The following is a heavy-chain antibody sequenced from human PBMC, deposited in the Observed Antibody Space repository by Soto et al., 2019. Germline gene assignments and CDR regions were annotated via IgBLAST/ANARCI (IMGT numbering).Heavy chain of an antibody. D-gene: IGHD4-17*01. CDR2: ISAHNGNT. CDR3: ARPSSDYGDWGWSLAY. V-gene: IGHV1-18*01. Sequence: QVQLVQSGAEVKNPGASVTVSCKASGYTFTGYAISWVRQAPGQGLEWMGWISAHNGNTNFAQTFQGRVTMTTDTSTSTAYMELRSLRSDDTAVYYCARPSSDYGDWGWSLAYWGQGTLVTVSS. J-gene: IGHJ4*02. CDR1: GYTFTGYA.